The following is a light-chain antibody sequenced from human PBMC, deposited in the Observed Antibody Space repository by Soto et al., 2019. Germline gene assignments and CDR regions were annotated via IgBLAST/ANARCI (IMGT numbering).Light chain of an antibody. J-gene: IGKJ1*01. CDR3: RQGTHWPWT. Sequence: DVVMTQSPLSLPVTLGQPASISCRSSQSLIHSDGNTYLNWFQQRPGQSPRRLIYKVSDRDSGVPDRFSGSGSCTDFTLKISRVEAEDVGVYYCRQGTHWPWTFGQGTEVEIK. V-gene: IGKV2-30*02. CDR1: QSLIHSDGNTY. CDR2: KVS.